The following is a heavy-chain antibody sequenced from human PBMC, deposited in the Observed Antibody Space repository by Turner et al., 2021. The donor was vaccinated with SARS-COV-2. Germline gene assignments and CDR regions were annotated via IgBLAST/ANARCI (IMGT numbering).Heavy chain of an antibody. J-gene: IGHJ6*02. Sequence: QVQLQESGPGLVKPSETLSPTCTVSGGSISSYYWSWIRQPPGKGLEWIGYIHYSGSTNYNPSLKSRVTISVDTSKNQFSLKLSSVTAADTAVYYCARHQGSASGYDHGMNVWGQGTAVIVSS. CDR3: ARHQGSASGYDHGMNV. D-gene: IGHD1-26*01. CDR1: GGSISSYY. V-gene: IGHV4-59*08. CDR2: IHYSGST.